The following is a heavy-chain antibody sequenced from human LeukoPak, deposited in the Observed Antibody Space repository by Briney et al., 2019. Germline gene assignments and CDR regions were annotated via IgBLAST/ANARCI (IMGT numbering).Heavy chain of an antibody. J-gene: IGHJ2*01. CDR3: ARVLEGSSGQHWYFDL. CDR2: INHSGST. V-gene: IGHV4-34*01. CDR1: GGSFSGYY. Sequence: SETLSLTCAVYGGSFSGYYWSWIRQPPGKGLEWIGEINHSGSTNYNPYLKSRVTISVDTSKNQFSLRLSSVTAADKAVYYCARVLEGSSGQHWYFDLWGRGTLVTVSS. D-gene: IGHD6-19*01.